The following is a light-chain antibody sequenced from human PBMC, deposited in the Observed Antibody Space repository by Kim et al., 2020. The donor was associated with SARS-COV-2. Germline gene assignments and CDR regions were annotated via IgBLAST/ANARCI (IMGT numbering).Light chain of an antibody. V-gene: IGKV4-1*01. CDR3: QQYYSTPLT. CDR2: WAS. CDR1: QSVLYSSNNKNY. J-gene: IGKJ4*01. Sequence: ATINCKSSQSVLYSSNNKNYVAGYQQKPGQPPKLLIYWASTRESGVPDRFSGSGSGTDFTLTISSLQAEDVAVYYCQQYYSTPLTFGGGTKVDIK.